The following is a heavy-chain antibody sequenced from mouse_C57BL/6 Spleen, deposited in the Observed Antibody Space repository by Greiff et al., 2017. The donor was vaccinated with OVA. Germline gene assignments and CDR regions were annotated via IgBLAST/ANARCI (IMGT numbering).Heavy chain of an antibody. CDR2: IRSKSNNYAT. CDR3: VRQRDYDYEAFAY. Sequence: EVMLVESGGGLVQPKGSLKLSCAASGFSFNTYAMNWVRQAPGKGLEWVARIRSKSNNYATYYADSVKDRFTISRDDSESMLYLQMNNLKTEDTAMYYCVRQRDYDYEAFAYWGQGTLVTVSA. CDR1: GFSFNTYA. J-gene: IGHJ3*01. V-gene: IGHV10-1*01. D-gene: IGHD2-4*01.